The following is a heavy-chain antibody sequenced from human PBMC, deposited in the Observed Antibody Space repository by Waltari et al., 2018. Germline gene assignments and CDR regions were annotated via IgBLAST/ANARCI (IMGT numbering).Heavy chain of an antibody. V-gene: IGHV4-59*01. CDR1: GGSISSYY. CDR2: NYYSGST. Sequence: QVQLQESGPGLVKPSEPLSLTCTVPGGSISSYYWSWIRQPHGKGPEWLGYNYYSGSTNYNPSLKSRVTISVDTSKNQFSLKLSSVTAADTAVYYCAREAVVVPAAPNYYYYYMDVWGKGTTVTVSS. D-gene: IGHD2-2*01. CDR3: AREAVVVPAAPNYYYYYMDV. J-gene: IGHJ6*03.